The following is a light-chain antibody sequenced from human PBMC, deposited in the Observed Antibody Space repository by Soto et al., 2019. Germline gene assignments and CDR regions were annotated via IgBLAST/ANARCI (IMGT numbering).Light chain of an antibody. V-gene: IGKV3-15*01. Sequence: EKVMTQSPADLSVSPGERATLSCRASQSVSSNLAWYQQKPGQGPRLLIYGASTRATNIPARFSGSGSGTEFTLTINSLQSEDFAVYYCHQYNKSPPYTFGQGTKLEIK. CDR3: HQYNKSPPYT. CDR1: QSVSSN. J-gene: IGKJ2*01. CDR2: GAS.